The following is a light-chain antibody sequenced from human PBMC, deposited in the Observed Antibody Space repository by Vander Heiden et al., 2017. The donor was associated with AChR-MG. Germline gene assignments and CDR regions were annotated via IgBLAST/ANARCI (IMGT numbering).Light chain of an antibody. CDR2: RND. CDR3: AAWDDSLSGWV. Sequence: QSVLPPPPSASGAPGQRVTISCSGSSSNLGRNNLNWYQQLPVTAPKILIYRNDLRPSGVHDRFSGSKYGTSASLAISGLQYEDEADYYCAAWDDSLSGWVFGGGTKLTVL. V-gene: IGLV1-44*01. CDR1: SSNLGRNN. J-gene: IGLJ3*02.